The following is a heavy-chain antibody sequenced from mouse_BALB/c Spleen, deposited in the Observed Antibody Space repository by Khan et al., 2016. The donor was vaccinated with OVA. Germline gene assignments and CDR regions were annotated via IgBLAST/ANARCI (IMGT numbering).Heavy chain of an antibody. CDR1: GYTFTDYY. CDR3: ARRNYFGYTFAY. D-gene: IGHD1-2*01. J-gene: IGHJ3*01. CDR2: ISPGSGDT. V-gene: IGHV1-77*01. Sequence: QVQLQQPGAELARPGASVKLSCKASGYTFTDYYINWVKQRTGQGLEWIGEISPGSGDTYYNEKFKGKATLTADKSSSTVYMQLSSLKAEASAVYFCARRNYFGYTFAYWGQGTLVTVSA.